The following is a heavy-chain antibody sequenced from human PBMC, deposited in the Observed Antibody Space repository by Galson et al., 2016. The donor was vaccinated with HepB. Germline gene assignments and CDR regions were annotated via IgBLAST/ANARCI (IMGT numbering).Heavy chain of an antibody. CDR3: ARGSILDSFAP. D-gene: IGHD2-8*01. CDR2: IFYSGRT. J-gene: IGHJ5*02. V-gene: IGHV4-59*02. CDR1: GGSVTTFY. Sequence: SETLSLTCSVSGGSVTTFYWSWLRQPPGQGLEWLGYIFYSGRTNYNPSLKSRSPISINTSNNLFSLRLNSVTAADTAVYYFARGSILDSFAPWGQGTLVVVSS.